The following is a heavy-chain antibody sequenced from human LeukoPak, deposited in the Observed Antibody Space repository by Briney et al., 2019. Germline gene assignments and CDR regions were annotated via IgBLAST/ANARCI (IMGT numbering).Heavy chain of an antibody. D-gene: IGHD6-19*01. J-gene: IGHJ4*02. CDR1: GYTFTSYD. CDR3: ARVTPGGQWPLFDY. CDR2: MNPNSGNT. Sequence: ASVKVSCKASGYTFTSYDINWVRQATGQGLEWMGWMNPNSGNTGYAQKFQGRVTMTRNTSISTAYMELSSLRSDDTAVYYCARVTPGGQWPLFDYWGQGTLVTVSS. V-gene: IGHV1-8*01.